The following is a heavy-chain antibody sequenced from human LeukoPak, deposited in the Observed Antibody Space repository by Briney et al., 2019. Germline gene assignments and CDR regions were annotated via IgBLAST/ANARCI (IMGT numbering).Heavy chain of an antibody. V-gene: IGHV3-30*03. CDR3: VRGTGRRTATTFDY. D-gene: IGHD1-1*01. Sequence: GGSLRLSCAGAGFTFSNYGMHWVRQAPGKGLDWVAVISYEGRTTYYADSVKGRFTISRDNSKNTLFLQMNSLRDEDTAVYYCVRGTGRRTATTFDYWGQGTLVTVSS. CDR1: GFTFSNYG. CDR2: ISYEGRTT. J-gene: IGHJ4*02.